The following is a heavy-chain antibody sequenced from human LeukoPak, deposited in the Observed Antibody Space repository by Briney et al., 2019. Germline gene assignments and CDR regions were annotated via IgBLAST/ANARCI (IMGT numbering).Heavy chain of an antibody. J-gene: IGHJ6*02. Sequence: SETLSLTCAVHGGSFSGYYWSWIRQPPGKGLEWIGEINHSGSTNYNPSLKSRVTISVDTSKNQFSLKLSSVTAADTAVYYGARGRQLVLYYYGMDVWGQGTTVTVSS. CDR3: ARGRQLVLYYYGMDV. D-gene: IGHD6-13*01. CDR1: GGSFSGYY. V-gene: IGHV4-34*01. CDR2: INHSGST.